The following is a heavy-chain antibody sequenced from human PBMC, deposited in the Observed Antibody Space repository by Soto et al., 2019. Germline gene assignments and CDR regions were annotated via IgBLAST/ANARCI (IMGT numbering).Heavy chain of an antibody. Sequence: EVQLVESGGGLVKPGGSLRLSCAASGFTFSSYSMNWVRQAPGKGLEWVSSISSSSSYIYYADSVKGRFTISRDNAKNSLYLQMTSLRAEDTAVYYCARGRSSWYGLVYSSGMDVWGQGTTVTVSS. J-gene: IGHJ6*02. V-gene: IGHV3-21*01. CDR1: GFTFSSYS. CDR2: ISSSSSYI. CDR3: ARGRSSWYGLVYSSGMDV. D-gene: IGHD6-13*01.